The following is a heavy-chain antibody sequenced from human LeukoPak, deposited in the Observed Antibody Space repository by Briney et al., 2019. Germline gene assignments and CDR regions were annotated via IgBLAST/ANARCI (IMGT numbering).Heavy chain of an antibody. V-gene: IGHV3-21*06. J-gene: IGHJ4*02. CDR2: IDSSGGYV. Sequence: GGSLRLSCEASGFTFNTYSMNWARQAPGKGLEWVSSIDSSGGYVFYADSVKGRFIISRDNTKDSLYLQMNSLRVEDTAVYYCLRGDRRDYWGQGTLVTVSS. CDR3: LRGDRRDY. CDR1: GFTFNTYS.